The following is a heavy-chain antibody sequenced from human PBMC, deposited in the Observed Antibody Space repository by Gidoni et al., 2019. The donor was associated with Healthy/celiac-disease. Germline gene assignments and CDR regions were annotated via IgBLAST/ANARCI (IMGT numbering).Heavy chain of an antibody. CDR1: GGSFSGYY. Sequence: QVQLQQWGAGLLKPSETLSLTCAVYGGSFSGYYWSWIRQPPRKGLEWIGEINHSGSTNYNPSLKSRGTISVDTSKNQFSLKLSSVTAADTAVDYCARDALAYYYYYYMDVWGKGTTVTVSS. V-gene: IGHV4-34*01. J-gene: IGHJ6*03. CDR2: INHSGST. CDR3: ARDALAYYYYYYMDV.